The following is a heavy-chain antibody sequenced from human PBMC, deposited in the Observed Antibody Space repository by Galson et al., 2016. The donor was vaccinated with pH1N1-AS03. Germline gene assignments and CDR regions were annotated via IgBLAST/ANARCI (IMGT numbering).Heavy chain of an antibody. CDR3: AKERKRIIDS. D-gene: IGHD2-15*01. J-gene: IGHJ4*02. CDR2: FSWDGVTT. V-gene: IGHV3-43*01. Sequence: CAASGFTFHDYTMHWVRQVPGKGLEWVSLFSWDGVTTFYADSVKGRFAISRDNSQNSLYLQMNSLRIEDTAFYYCAKERKRIIDSWGQGTLVTVSS. CDR1: GFTFHDYT.